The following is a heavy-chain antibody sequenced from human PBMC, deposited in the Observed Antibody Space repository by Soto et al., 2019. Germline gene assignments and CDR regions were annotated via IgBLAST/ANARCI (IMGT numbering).Heavy chain of an antibody. V-gene: IGHV1-18*04. D-gene: IGHD3-10*01. J-gene: IGHJ6*02. Sequence: ASVKVSCKASGYTFTSYGISWVRQAPGQGLEWMGWISAYNGNTNYAQKLQGRVTMTTDTSTSTAYMELRSLRSDDTAVYYCARDIPLLSFGELLYDYYYGMDVWGQGTTVTVSS. CDR2: ISAYNGNT. CDR3: ARDIPLLSFGELLYDYYYGMDV. CDR1: GYTFTSYG.